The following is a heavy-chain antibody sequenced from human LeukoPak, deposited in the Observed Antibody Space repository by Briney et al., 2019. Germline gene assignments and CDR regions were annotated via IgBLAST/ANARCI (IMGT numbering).Heavy chain of an antibody. CDR3: ARGDDAFDI. CDR2: ISYDGSNK. J-gene: IGHJ3*02. CDR1: GFTFSGYA. V-gene: IGHV3-30-3*01. Sequence: AGGSLRLSCAASGFTFSGYAMHWVRQAPGEGLEWVAVISYDGSNKYYADSVKGRFTISRDNSKNTLYLQMNSLRAEDTAVYYCARGDDAFDIWGQGTMVTVSS.